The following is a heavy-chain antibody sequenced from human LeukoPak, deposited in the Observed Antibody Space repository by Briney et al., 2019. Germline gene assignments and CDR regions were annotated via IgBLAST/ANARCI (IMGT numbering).Heavy chain of an antibody. CDR2: ISSSSSYI. D-gene: IGHD3-3*01. CDR3: AREPLEWPYYFDY. J-gene: IGHJ4*02. V-gene: IGHV3-21*01. Sequence: PGGSLRLSCAASGFTFSSYSMNWVRQAPGKGLEWVSSISSSSSYIYYADSVKGRFTISRDNAKSSLYLQMNSLRAEDTAVYYCAREPLEWPYYFDYWGQGTLVTVSS. CDR1: GFTFSSYS.